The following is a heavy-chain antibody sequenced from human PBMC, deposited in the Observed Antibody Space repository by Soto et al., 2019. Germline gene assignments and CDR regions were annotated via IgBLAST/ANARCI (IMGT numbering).Heavy chain of an antibody. V-gene: IGHV3-30-3*01. CDR1: GFTFSSHS. CDR3: AAGKSPDSSARINPLDY. Sequence: QVQLVESGGGVVQPGASLRLSCAASGFTFSSHSMHWVRQTPGKGLEWVAVISSEGYYDHYTDSVRGRFTISRDNSKNSLSLQMNSLRSEDTAVYFCAAGKSPDSSARINPLDYWGQGAPGAVSS. J-gene: IGHJ4*02. D-gene: IGHD6-25*01. CDR2: ISSEGYYD.